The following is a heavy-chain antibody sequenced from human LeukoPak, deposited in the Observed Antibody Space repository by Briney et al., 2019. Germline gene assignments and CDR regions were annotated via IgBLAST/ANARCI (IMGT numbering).Heavy chain of an antibody. V-gene: IGHV3-66*02. Sequence: GGSLRLSCAASGFTVSSNYMSWVRQAPGKGLEWVSVIYSGGSTYYADSVKARFTISRDNSKNTLYLQMNSLRAEDTAVYYCARDRQHYYDSSGYYTGVYFDYWGQGALVTVSS. J-gene: IGHJ4*02. CDR1: GFTVSSNY. D-gene: IGHD3-22*01. CDR2: IYSGGST. CDR3: ARDRQHYYDSSGYYTGVYFDY.